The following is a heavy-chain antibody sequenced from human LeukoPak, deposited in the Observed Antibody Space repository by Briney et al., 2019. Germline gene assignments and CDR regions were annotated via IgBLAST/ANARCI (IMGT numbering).Heavy chain of an antibody. CDR2: ISAYNGNT. J-gene: IGHJ4*02. V-gene: IGHV1-18*01. Sequence: ASVKVSCKASGYTFTSYGISWVRQAPGQGLEWMGWISAYNGNTNYAQKLQGRVTMTTDTSTSTAYMELSSLGSEDTAVYYCATPVLAVAGVVFDYWGQGTLVTVSS. D-gene: IGHD6-19*01. CDR1: GYTFTSYG. CDR3: ATPVLAVAGVVFDY.